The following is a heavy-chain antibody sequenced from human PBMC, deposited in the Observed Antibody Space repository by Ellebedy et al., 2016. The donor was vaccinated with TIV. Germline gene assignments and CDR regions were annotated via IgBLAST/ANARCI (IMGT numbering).Heavy chain of an antibody. CDR2: IFFDGDT. V-gene: IGHV4-59*01. Sequence: SETLSLXXAVPGASISRYSWTWIRQPPGKGLEWIGHIFFDGDTKYNPSLESRVTMSVDTSKNQFSLNLRSVTAADRAVYYCARFDYDVEGYYGLDVWGQGTTVIVSS. D-gene: IGHD3-3*01. CDR3: ARFDYDVEGYYGLDV. J-gene: IGHJ6*02. CDR1: GASISRYS.